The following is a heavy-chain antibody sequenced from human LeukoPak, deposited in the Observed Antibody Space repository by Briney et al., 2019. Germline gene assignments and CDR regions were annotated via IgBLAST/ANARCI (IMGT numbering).Heavy chain of an antibody. CDR3: ARWCTARQARDYFDY. CDR2: IYYSGST. CDR1: GGSISSSSYY. D-gene: IGHD6-6*01. J-gene: IGHJ4*02. Sequence: PSETLSLTCTVSGGSISSSSYYWGWIRQPPGKGLEWIGRIYYSGSTYYNPSLKSRVTISVDTSKNQFSLKLSSVTAADTAVYYCARWCTARQARDYFDYWGQGTLVTVSS. V-gene: IGHV4-39*01.